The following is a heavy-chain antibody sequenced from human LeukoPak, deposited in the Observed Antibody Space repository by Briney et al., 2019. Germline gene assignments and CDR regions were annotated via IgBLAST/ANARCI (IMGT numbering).Heavy chain of an antibody. CDR3: ARYPSTRYYGFDY. Sequence: ASETLSLTCAVYGGSFSGYYWSWIRQPPGKGLEWIGEINHSGSTNYNPSLKSRVTISVDTSKNQFSLKLSSVTAADTAVYYCARYPSTRYYGFDYWGQGTLVTVSS. CDR2: INHSGST. CDR1: GGSFSGYY. J-gene: IGHJ4*02. V-gene: IGHV4-34*01. D-gene: IGHD4-17*01.